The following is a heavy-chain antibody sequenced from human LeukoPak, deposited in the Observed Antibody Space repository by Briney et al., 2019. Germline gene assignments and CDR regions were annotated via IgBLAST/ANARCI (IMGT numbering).Heavy chain of an antibody. Sequence: SETLSLTCAVSGGSISSSNWWSWVRQPPGKGLEWIGEIYHSGSTNYNPSLKSRVTISVDKSKNQFSLKLSSVTAADTAVYYCAREVIAAYYYYGMDVWGQGTTVTVSS. CDR3: AREVIAAYYYYGMDV. V-gene: IGHV4-4*02. J-gene: IGHJ6*02. CDR2: IYHSGST. CDR1: GGSISSSNW. D-gene: IGHD6-25*01.